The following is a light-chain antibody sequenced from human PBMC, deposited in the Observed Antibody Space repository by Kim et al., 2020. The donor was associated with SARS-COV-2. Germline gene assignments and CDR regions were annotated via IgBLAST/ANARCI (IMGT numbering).Light chain of an antibody. CDR2: DVN. V-gene: IGLV2-11*01. Sequence: QSALTQPRSVSGSPGQSVTISCTGTSSDVGGFNYVSWYQHYPGKAPKVMIYDVNRRASGVPDRFSGSKSGNTASLTISGLQAEDEAEYYCCSYAGSQNYVFGTGTKVTVL. CDR3: CSYAGSQNYV. J-gene: IGLJ1*01. CDR1: SSDVGGFNY.